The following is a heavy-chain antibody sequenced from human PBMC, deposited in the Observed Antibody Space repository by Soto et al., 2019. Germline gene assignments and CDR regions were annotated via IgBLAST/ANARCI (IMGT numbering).Heavy chain of an antibody. CDR2: ISYDGSNK. Sequence: PGGSLRLSCAASGFTFSSYGMHWVRQAPGKGLEWVAVISYDGSNKYYADSVKGRFTISRDNSKNTLYLQMSSLRAEDTAVYYCVKDFGGWYSGYFDDWGQGTLVTVSS. J-gene: IGHJ4*02. CDR1: GFTFSSYG. V-gene: IGHV3-30*18. D-gene: IGHD6-19*01. CDR3: VKDFGGWYSGYFDD.